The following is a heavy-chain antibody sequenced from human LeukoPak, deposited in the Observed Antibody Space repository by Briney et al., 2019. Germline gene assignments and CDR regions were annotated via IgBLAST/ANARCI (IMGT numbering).Heavy chain of an antibody. CDR3: ARGSRGSGSYYSGYFDC. V-gene: IGHV4-34*01. J-gene: IGHJ4*02. Sequence: PSETLSLTCAVYGGSFSGYYWSWIRQPPGKGLEWIGEINHSGSTNYNPSLKSRVTISVDTSKNQFSLKLSSVTAADTAVYYCARGSRGSGSYYSGYFDCWGQGTLVTVSS. CDR2: INHSGST. D-gene: IGHD3-10*01. CDR1: GGSFSGYY.